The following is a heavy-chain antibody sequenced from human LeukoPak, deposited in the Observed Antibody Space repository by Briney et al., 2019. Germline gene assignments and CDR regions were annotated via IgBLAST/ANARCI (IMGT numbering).Heavy chain of an antibody. CDR1: GGSISSGGYY. J-gene: IGHJ4*02. CDR2: IYYSGST. D-gene: IGHD3-22*01. CDR3: ARMSDSSGYYISNYFDY. Sequence: SETLSLTCTVSGGSISSGGYYWSWIRQHPGKGLEWIVYIYYSGSTYYNPSLKSRVTIPVDTSKNQFSLKLSSVTAADTAVYYCARMSDSSGYYISNYFDYWGQGTLVTVSS. V-gene: IGHV4-31*03.